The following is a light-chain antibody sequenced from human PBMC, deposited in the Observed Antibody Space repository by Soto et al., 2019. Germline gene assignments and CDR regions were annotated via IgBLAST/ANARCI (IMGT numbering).Light chain of an antibody. Sequence: EIVLTQSPATLSLSPGERATVSCRASQSVSSHLAWYQQKRGQAPRLLIYDASSRASGIPARFSGSGSGTDFPLTISSLEPEDLAFYCWQRVGIGPLPFGQGPRLEI. V-gene: IGKV3-11*01. J-gene: IGKJ5*01. CDR3: QRVGIGPLP. CDR1: QSVSSH. CDR2: DAS.